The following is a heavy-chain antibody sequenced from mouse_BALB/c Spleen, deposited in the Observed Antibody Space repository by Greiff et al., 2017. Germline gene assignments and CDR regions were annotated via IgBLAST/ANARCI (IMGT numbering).Heavy chain of an antibody. V-gene: IGHV1S135*01. D-gene: IGHD1-1*01. CDR3: ARGPITTVVAAGGYYAMDY. J-gene: IGHJ4*01. CDR1: GYSFTDYN. CDR2: IDPYNGGT. Sequence: EVQLQQSGPELVKPGASVKVSCKASGYSFTDYNMYWVKQSHGKSLEWIGYIDPYNGGTSYNQKFKGKATFTVDTSSSTAYMQFNSLTSEDSAVYYCARGPITTVVAAGGYYAMDYWGQGTSVTVSS.